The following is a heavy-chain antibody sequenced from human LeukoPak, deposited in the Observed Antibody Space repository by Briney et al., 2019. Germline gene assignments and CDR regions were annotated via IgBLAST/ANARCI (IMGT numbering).Heavy chain of an antibody. Sequence: GGSLRLSCAASGYTVSSNYMSWVRQAPGEGLEWVSVIYSGGGTYYADSVKGRFTFSRDNSKNTLYLQMNSLRAEDTAVYYCARVFSGSYVDYWGQGTLVTVSS. CDR1: GYTVSSNY. J-gene: IGHJ4*02. D-gene: IGHD1-26*01. CDR2: IYSGGGT. CDR3: ARVFSGSYVDY. V-gene: IGHV3-66*02.